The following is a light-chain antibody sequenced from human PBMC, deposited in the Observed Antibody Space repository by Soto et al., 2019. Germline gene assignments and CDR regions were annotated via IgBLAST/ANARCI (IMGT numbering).Light chain of an antibody. CDR2: DTS. J-gene: IGKJ4*02. V-gene: IGKV3-15*01. CDR1: QGIGDT. CDR3: QRYYNCSLT. Sequence: TLSVSPGEVATLSSRASQGIGDTLAWYQHKPGQTPRLLIYDTSTRATGVQARFSGSRSGTAFTLTTVSLWSEDCAVCYCQRYYNCSLTFGGGTKVDI.